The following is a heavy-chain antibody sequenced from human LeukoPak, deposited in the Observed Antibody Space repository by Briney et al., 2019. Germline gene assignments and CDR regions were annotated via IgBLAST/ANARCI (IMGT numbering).Heavy chain of an antibody. Sequence: PSETLSLTCSVSGGSISRYYWSWIRQPPGKGLEWIGHMYFSGSTNYNPSLKSRVTISVDTSKNQVSLKLSSVTAADTAVYYCARVVGYCSGASCYGIMYYFDHWGQGTLVTVSS. V-gene: IGHV4-59*01. D-gene: IGHD2-15*01. CDR2: MYFSGST. CDR3: ARVVGYCSGASCYGIMYYFDH. J-gene: IGHJ4*02. CDR1: GGSISRYY.